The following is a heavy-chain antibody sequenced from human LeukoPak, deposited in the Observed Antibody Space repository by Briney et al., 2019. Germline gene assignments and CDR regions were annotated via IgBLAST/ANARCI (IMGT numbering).Heavy chain of an antibody. J-gene: IGHJ5*02. CDR3: ARQPMTTIENWFDP. Sequence: SVKVSCKASGGTFSSYAISWVRQAPGQGLEWMGRIIPILGIANYAQKFQGRVTITADKSTSTAYMELSSLRSEDTAVYYCARQPMTTIENWFDPWGQGTLVTVSS. D-gene: IGHD4-17*01. CDR1: GGTFSSYA. CDR2: IIPILGIA. V-gene: IGHV1-69*04.